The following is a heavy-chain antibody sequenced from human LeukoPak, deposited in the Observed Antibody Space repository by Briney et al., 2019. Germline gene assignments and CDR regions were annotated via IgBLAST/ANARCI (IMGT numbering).Heavy chain of an antibody. CDR1: GFTFSSYE. Sequence: GGSLRLSCAASGFTFSSYEMNWVRQAPGKGLEWVSYISSSGSTIYYADSVKGRFTISRDNAKNSLYLQMNSLRAEDTAVYYRAKGMGCGGDCPGDYMDVWGKGTTVTVSS. V-gene: IGHV3-48*03. CDR3: AKGMGCGGDCPGDYMDV. J-gene: IGHJ6*03. CDR2: ISSSGSTI. D-gene: IGHD2-21*02.